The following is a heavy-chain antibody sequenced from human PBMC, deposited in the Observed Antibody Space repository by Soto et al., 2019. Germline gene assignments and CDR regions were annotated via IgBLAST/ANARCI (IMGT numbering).Heavy chain of an antibody. CDR2: IYYSGST. CDR1: GGPISSYY. Sequence: SETLSLTCTVSGGPISSYYWSWIRQPPGKGLEWIGYIYYSGSTNYNPSLKSRVTISVDTSKNQFSLKLSSVTAADTAVYYCARCPGSGWFSFAFDIWGQGTMVTVSS. J-gene: IGHJ3*02. D-gene: IGHD6-19*01. CDR3: ARCPGSGWFSFAFDI. V-gene: IGHV4-59*01.